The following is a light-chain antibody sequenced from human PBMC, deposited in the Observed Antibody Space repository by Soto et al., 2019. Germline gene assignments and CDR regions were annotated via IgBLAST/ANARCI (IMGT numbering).Light chain of an antibody. Sequence: IHLTQSPSSLSASVGDRVTITCRASQEISGYLAWYQQTPGKAPKLLIYGVSTLPDGVSARFSGLGSGTDFSLTNSSMQPEDFASYYGQHLQWAFGPGT. J-gene: IGKJ1*01. V-gene: IGKV1-9*01. CDR1: QEISGY. CDR2: GVS. CDR3: QHLQWA.